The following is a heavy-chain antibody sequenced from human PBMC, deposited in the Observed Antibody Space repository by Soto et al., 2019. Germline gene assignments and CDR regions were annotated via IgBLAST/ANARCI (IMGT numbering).Heavy chain of an antibody. CDR1: GGSISSYN. CDR3: ARRAVVAVAGSLDNWLDP. D-gene: IGHD2-15*01. J-gene: IGHJ5*02. CDR2: VYNSGSA. Sequence: SETLSLTCTVSGGSISSYNWNWIRQPPGKGLEWNGYVYNSGSANYNPSLKSRVTISIDTSKNQYSMKVNSVTAADTALYYCARRAVVAVAGSLDNWLDPWGQGILVTVS. V-gene: IGHV4-59*01.